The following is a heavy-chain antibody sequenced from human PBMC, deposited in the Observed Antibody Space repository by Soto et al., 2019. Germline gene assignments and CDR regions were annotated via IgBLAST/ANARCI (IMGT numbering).Heavy chain of an antibody. Sequence: GGNLRLACTASGFTLGDYAMSWFRLAPGKGLEWVGFIRSKAYGGTTEYAASVKGRFTISRDDSKSIAYLQMNSLKTEDTAVYYCTREYHLPPLPCIDCWGQATLVTVSS. J-gene: IGHJ4*02. CDR3: TREYHLPPLPCIDC. CDR2: IRSKAYGGTT. V-gene: IGHV3-49*03. CDR1: GFTLGDYA.